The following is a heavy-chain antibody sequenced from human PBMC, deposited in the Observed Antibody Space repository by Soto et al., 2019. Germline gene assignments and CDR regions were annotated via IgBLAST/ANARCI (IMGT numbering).Heavy chain of an antibody. V-gene: IGHV3-23*01. CDR3: SKWSGYGDL. CDR2: ISVTPGIT. J-gene: IGHJ4*02. D-gene: IGHD5-12*01. CDR1: GFTMSTYS. Sequence: EMQLLESGGGLVQPGGSLRLSCAASGFTMSTYSVTWVRQAPGKGLAWVSGISVTPGITFYADSVKGRFTISRDSSNNAVYLQMNSLRAEDTAMYFCSKWSGYGDLWGQGTLVTVYS.